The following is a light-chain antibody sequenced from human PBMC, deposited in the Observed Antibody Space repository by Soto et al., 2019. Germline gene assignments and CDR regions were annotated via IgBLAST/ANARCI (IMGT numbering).Light chain of an antibody. Sequence: EIVLTQSPGTLSLSPGERATLSCRASQSVTSSYLAWYQQKPGQAPRLLIYGASSRATGIPDRFSGSWSGTDFTLTISRLEPEDFAVYYCQQYGSSPPPFGQGTKVEIK. J-gene: IGKJ1*01. CDR2: GAS. CDR1: QSVTSSY. V-gene: IGKV3-20*01. CDR3: QQYGSSPPP.